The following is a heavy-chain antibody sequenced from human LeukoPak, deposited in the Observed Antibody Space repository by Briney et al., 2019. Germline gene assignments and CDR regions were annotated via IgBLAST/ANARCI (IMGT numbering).Heavy chain of an antibody. J-gene: IGHJ3*02. CDR1: GFTFRNRW. CDR3: AKDLGIQLWLGPLDAFDI. D-gene: IGHD5-18*01. Sequence: PGGSLRLSCAGSGFTFRNRWATWVRQAPGKGLEWVSGISWNSGSIGYADSVKGRFTISRDNAKNSLYLQMNSLRAEDTALYYCAKDLGIQLWLGPLDAFDIWGQGTMVTVSS. V-gene: IGHV3-9*01. CDR2: ISWNSGSI.